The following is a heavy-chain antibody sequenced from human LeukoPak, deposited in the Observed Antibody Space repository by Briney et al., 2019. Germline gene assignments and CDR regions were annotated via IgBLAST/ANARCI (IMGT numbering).Heavy chain of an antibody. CDR3: ASVSHVLDTH. J-gene: IGHJ4*02. D-gene: IGHD2-2*02. CDR1: GFTFSSYS. CDR2: ISSSSSYI. Sequence: GGSLRLSCAASGFTFSSYSMTWVRQAPGKGLEWVSPISSSSSYIYYADSVKGRFTISRDNAKNSLYLQMNSLRAEDTAVYYCASVSHVLDTHWGQGTLVTVSS. V-gene: IGHV3-21*01.